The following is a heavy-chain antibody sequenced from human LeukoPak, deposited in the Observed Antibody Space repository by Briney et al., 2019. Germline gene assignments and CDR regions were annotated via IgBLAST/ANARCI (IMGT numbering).Heavy chain of an antibody. J-gene: IGHJ4*02. V-gene: IGHV4-34*01. Sequence: SETLSLTCAVYGGSFSGYYWCWIRQPPGKGLEWIGEINHSGSTNYNPSLKRRVTISVDTSKNQFSLKLSSVTAAATAVYYCASRGYSYGYVDYWGQGTLVTVSS. CDR2: INHSGST. CDR3: ASRGYSYGYVDY. D-gene: IGHD5-18*01. CDR1: GGSFSGYY.